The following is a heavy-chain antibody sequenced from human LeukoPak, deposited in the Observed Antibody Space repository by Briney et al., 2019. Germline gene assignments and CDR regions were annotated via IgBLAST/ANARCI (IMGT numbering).Heavy chain of an antibody. J-gene: IGHJ4*02. Sequence: SETLSLTCTVSGGSISSGGYYWSWIRQPPGKGLEWIGYIYHSGSTYYNPSLKSRVTISVDRSKNQFSLKLSSVTAADTAVYYCAREMRETIFGVVTQNFDYWGQGTLVTVSS. CDR1: GGSISSGGYY. D-gene: IGHD3-3*01. CDR3: AREMRETIFGVVTQNFDY. V-gene: IGHV4-30-2*01. CDR2: IYHSGST.